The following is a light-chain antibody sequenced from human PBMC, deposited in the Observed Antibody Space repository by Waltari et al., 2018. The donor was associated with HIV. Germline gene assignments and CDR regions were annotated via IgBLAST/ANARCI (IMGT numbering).Light chain of an antibody. CDR3: CSYAGSRRV. CDR2: EVN. CDR1: SRDVWSYNL. V-gene: IGLV2-23*02. J-gene: IGLJ1*01. Sequence: QSALTQPASVSGSPGQSITISCTGTSRDVWSYNLVSCYQQSPGKAPKLMIYEVNKRPSWLSNRFSASKSGNTASLTISGLQAEDEADYYCCSYAGSRRVFGTGTKVTVL.